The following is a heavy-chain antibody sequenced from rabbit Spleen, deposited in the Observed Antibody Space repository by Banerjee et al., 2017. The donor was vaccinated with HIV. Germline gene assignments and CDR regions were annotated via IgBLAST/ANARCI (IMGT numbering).Heavy chain of an antibody. J-gene: IGHJ4*01. D-gene: IGHD8-1*01. CDR2: IYPDYRST. CDR3: ARVRSAGVGYFAL. V-gene: IGHV1S47*01. CDR1: GFDFSSYG. Sequence: QEQLEEYGGDLVQPEGSLTLTCKASGFDFSSYGVSWVRQAPGKGLEWIAYIYPDYRSTHYASWVDGRFTISLDNAQNTAFLQMTSLTAADTATYFCARVRSAGVGYFALWGPGTLVTVS.